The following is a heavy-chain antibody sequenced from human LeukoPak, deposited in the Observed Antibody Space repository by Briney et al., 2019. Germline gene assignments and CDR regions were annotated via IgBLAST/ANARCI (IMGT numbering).Heavy chain of an antibody. J-gene: IGHJ4*02. V-gene: IGHV4-34*01. Sequence: PSETLSLTCAVYGESFSGYYWSWIRQPPGEGLEWIGEINHSGSTNYNPSLKSRVTISVSTSKNQIPLKLSSVTAADTAGSYCARISVRITIFGVVIRREFDYWGQGTLVTVSS. CDR3: ARISVRITIFGVVIRREFDY. CDR1: GESFSGYY. CDR2: INHSGST. D-gene: IGHD3-3*01.